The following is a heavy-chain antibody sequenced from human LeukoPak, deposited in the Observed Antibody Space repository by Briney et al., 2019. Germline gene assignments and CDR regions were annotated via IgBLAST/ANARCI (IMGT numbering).Heavy chain of an antibody. D-gene: IGHD4-23*01. CDR2: IYYSGST. CDR1: GGSISSYY. Sequence: SETLSLTCTVSGGSISSYYWSWIRQPPGKGLEWIGYIYYSGSTNYNPSLKSRVTISVDTSKNQFSLKLSSVTAADTAVYYCARDGSVVTEFSSINWFDPWGQGTLVTVSS. V-gene: IGHV4-59*12. J-gene: IGHJ5*02. CDR3: ARDGSVVTEFSSINWFDP.